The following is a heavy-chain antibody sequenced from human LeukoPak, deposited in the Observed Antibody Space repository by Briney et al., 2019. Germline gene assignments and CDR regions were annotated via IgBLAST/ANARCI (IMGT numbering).Heavy chain of an antibody. CDR1: GFTFSSYA. CDR2: ISGSGGST. V-gene: IGHV3-23*01. J-gene: IGHJ4*02. Sequence: GGSLRLSCAASGFTFSSYAMSWVRQAPGKGLEWVSAISGSGGSTYYADSVKGRFTISRDNAKNTLYLQMNSLRAEDTAVYYCAKEHDSSGYYSSYFDYWGQGTLVTVSS. CDR3: AKEHDSSGYYSSYFDY. D-gene: IGHD3-22*01.